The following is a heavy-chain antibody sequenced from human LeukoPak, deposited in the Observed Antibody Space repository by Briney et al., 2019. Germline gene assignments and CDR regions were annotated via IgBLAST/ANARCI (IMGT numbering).Heavy chain of an antibody. J-gene: IGHJ4*02. D-gene: IGHD4-23*01. Sequence: GESLKISCKGSGYSFTSNWIGWVRQMPGKGLEWMGVIYPSNSDTRYSPSFQGQVTISADKSISTAYLQWRSLKVSDSAMYYCARLTTVVTFDYWGQGTLVTVSS. CDR3: ARLTTVVTFDY. V-gene: IGHV5-51*01. CDR2: IYPSNSDT. CDR1: GYSFTSNW.